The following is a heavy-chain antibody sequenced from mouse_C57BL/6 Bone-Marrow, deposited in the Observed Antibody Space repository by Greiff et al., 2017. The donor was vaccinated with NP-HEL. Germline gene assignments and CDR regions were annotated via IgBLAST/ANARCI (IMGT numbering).Heavy chain of an antibody. V-gene: IGHV1-63*01. D-gene: IGHD1-1*02. J-gene: IGHJ2*01. CDR3: ARGRRWGYFDY. CDR1: GYTFTNYW. Sequence: QVQLQQPGAELVRPGTSVKMSCKASGYTFTNYWIGWVKQRPGHGLEWIGDIYPGGGYTNYNEKFKGKATLTADKSSSTAYMQFSSLTSEDSAIYYCARGRRWGYFDYWGQGTTLTVSS. CDR2: IYPGGGYT.